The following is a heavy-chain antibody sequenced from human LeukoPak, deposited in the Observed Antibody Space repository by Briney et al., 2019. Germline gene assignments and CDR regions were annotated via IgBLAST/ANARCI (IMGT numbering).Heavy chain of an antibody. Sequence: GGSLRLSCAASGFTFSSYSMNWVRQAPGKGLEWVSSINILSNYIYYADSVKGRFTISRDNSKNTLDLQMNSLRAEDTAVYYCAKVAVAGKHYFDYWGQGTLVTVSS. D-gene: IGHD6-19*01. CDR2: INILSNYI. J-gene: IGHJ4*02. V-gene: IGHV3-21*06. CDR1: GFTFSSYS. CDR3: AKVAVAGKHYFDY.